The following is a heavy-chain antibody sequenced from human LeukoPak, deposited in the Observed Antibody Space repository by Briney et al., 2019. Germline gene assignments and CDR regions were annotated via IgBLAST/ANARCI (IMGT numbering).Heavy chain of an antibody. Sequence: KVSCKASGGTFSSYTISWVRQAPGQGLEWMGRIIPILGIANYAQKFQGRATITADKSTSTAYMELSSLRSEDTAVYYCARRDGYNPFDYWGQGTLVTVSS. CDR3: ARRDGYNPFDY. CDR2: IIPILGIA. CDR1: GGTFSSYT. J-gene: IGHJ4*02. D-gene: IGHD5-24*01. V-gene: IGHV1-69*02.